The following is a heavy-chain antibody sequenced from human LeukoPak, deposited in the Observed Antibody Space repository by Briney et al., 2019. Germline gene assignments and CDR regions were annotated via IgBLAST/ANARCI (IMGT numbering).Heavy chain of an antibody. CDR2: ISYDGSNK. J-gene: IGHJ4*02. CDR1: GFTFSSYA. Sequence: SGGSLRLSCAASGFTFSSYAMHWVRQAPGKGLEWVAVISYDGSNKYYADSVKGRFTISRDNSKNTLYLQMNSLRAEDTAVYYCAKASRDLGYYFDYWGQGTLVTVSS. V-gene: IGHV3-30-3*01. D-gene: IGHD3-16*01. CDR3: AKASRDLGYYFDY.